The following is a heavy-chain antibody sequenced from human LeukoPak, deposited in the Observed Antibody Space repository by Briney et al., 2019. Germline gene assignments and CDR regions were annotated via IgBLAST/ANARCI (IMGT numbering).Heavy chain of an antibody. Sequence: SETLSLTCAVYGGSFSGYYWSWLRQPPGEGLEWIGEINHSGSTNYNPSLKSRVTISVDTSKNQFSLKLSSVTAADTAVYYCARGRYYGSRPFDYWGQGTLVTVSS. J-gene: IGHJ4*02. V-gene: IGHV4-34*01. CDR2: INHSGST. D-gene: IGHD3-10*01. CDR3: ARGRYYGSRPFDY. CDR1: GGSFSGYY.